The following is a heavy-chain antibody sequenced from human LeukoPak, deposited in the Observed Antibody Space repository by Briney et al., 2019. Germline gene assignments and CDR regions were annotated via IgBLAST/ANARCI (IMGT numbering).Heavy chain of an antibody. D-gene: IGHD3-22*01. CDR1: GGSFSGYY. J-gene: IGHJ4*02. CDR2: INHSGST. CDR3: ARVSSSGYYPKYYFDY. Sequence: SETLSLTCAVYGGSFSGYYWSWIRQPPGKGLEWIGEINHSGSTNYNPSLKSRVTISVDTSKNQFSLKLSSVTAADTAVYYCARVSSSGYYPKYYFDYWGQGTLVTVSS. V-gene: IGHV4-34*01.